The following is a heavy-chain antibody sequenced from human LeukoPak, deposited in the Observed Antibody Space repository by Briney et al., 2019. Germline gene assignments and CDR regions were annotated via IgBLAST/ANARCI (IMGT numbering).Heavy chain of an antibody. CDR3: ARGQGYYYGSGGYYWVY. CDR2: INHSGST. CDR1: GGSFSGYY. Sequence: SETLSLTCAVYGGSFSGYYWSWIRQPPGKGLEWIGEINHSGSTNYNPSLKSRVTISVDTSKNQFSLKLSSVTAADTAVYYCARGQGYYYGSGGYYWVYWGQGTLVTVSS. V-gene: IGHV4-34*01. J-gene: IGHJ4*02. D-gene: IGHD3-10*01.